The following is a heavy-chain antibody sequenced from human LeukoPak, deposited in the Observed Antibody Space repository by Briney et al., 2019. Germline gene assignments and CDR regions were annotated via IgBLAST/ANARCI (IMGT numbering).Heavy chain of an antibody. D-gene: IGHD4-17*01. CDR1: GFTVSSNY. J-gene: IGHJ5*02. V-gene: IGHV3-53*01. CDR3: ASTYGDYARGNWFDP. CDR2: IYSGGST. Sequence: GGSLRLSCAASGFTVSSNYMSWVRQAPGKGLEWVSVIYSGGSTYYADSVKGRFTISRDNSKNTLYLQMNSLRAEDTAVYYCASTYGDYARGNWFDPWGRGTLVTVSS.